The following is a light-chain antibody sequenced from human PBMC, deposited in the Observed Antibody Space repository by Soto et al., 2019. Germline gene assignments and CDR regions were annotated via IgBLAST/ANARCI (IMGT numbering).Light chain of an antibody. V-gene: IGKV1-5*03. CDR3: QQCDNWPPIT. Sequence: DIHMTQSPSTLSAALGDRVTITFRSSQSISSWLAWYQQKPGKAPKLLIYKASSLESGVPSRFSGSASGTDFTLTISSVEPEDFAVYYCQQCDNWPPITFGQGTLLEIK. CDR1: QSISSW. CDR2: KAS. J-gene: IGKJ5*01.